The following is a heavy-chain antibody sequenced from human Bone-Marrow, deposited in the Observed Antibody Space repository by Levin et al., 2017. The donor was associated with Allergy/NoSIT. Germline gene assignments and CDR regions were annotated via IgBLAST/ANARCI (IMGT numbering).Heavy chain of an antibody. CDR2: ISAYNGNT. Sequence: GASVKVSCKASGYTFTSYGISWVRQAPGQGLEWMGWISAYNGNTNYAQKLQGRVTMTTDTSTSTAYMELRSLRSDDTAVYYCARDDVGQLVYYYYYGMDVWGQGTTVTVSS. J-gene: IGHJ6*02. CDR3: ARDDVGQLVYYYYYGMDV. CDR1: GYTFTSYG. V-gene: IGHV1-18*01. D-gene: IGHD6-13*01.